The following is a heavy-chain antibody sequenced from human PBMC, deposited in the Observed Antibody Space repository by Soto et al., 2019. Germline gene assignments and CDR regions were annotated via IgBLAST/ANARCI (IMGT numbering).Heavy chain of an antibody. CDR3: ARESRGYYDSSGSFDY. J-gene: IGHJ4*02. Sequence: GSLRLSCAASGFTVSSNYMSWVRQAPGKGLEWVSVIYSGGSTYYADSVKGRFTISRDNSKNTLYLQMNSLRAEDTAVYYCARESRGYYDSSGSFDYWGQGTLVTVSS. CDR1: GFTVSSNY. D-gene: IGHD3-22*01. V-gene: IGHV3-53*01. CDR2: IYSGGST.